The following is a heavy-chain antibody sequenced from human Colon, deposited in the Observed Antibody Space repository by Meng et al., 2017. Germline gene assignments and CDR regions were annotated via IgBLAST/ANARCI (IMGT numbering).Heavy chain of an antibody. CDR3: ARDNLLTSGSRFCFDY. V-gene: IGHV4-61*08. J-gene: IGHJ4*02. CDR2: IYYTGTT. CDR1: GGSVTITGYY. D-gene: IGHD6-19*01. Sequence: QGELQGAGPGLVSPPETFSLTCTVVGGSVTITGYYWSWIRQSPGKGMEWSGYIYYTGTTNYNPSLKSRVTISVDTSKNQFSLKLSSVTPADTAVYFCARDNLLTSGSRFCFDYWGQGALVTVSS.